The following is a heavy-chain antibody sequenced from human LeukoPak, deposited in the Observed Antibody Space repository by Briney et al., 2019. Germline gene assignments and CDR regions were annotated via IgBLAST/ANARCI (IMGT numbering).Heavy chain of an antibody. CDR3: AKDLPHYYGSGTLDY. CDR1: GFIFSDYD. J-gene: IGHJ4*02. CDR2: IRYDGSNK. D-gene: IGHD3-10*01. V-gene: IGHV3-30*02. Sequence: TGGSLRLSCAASGFIFSDYDMHWVRRAQGKGLEWVAYIRYDGSNKYYVDSVKGRFTISRDNSKNTLYLQMKSLRAEDTAVYYCAKDLPHYYGSGTLDYWGQGTLVTVST.